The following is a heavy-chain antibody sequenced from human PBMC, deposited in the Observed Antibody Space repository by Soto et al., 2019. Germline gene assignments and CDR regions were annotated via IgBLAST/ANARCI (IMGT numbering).Heavy chain of an antibody. CDR2: INHSGST. CDR1: GGSFSGYY. D-gene: IGHD1-26*01. J-gene: IGHJ6*02. V-gene: IGHV4-34*01. Sequence: SETLSLTCAVYGGSFSGYYWSWIRQPPGKGLEWIGEINHSGSTNYNPSLKSRVTISVDTSKNQFSLKLSSVTAADTAVYYCARGRWELLGGHYYYYGMDVWGQGTTVTVSS. CDR3: ARGRWELLGGHYYYYGMDV.